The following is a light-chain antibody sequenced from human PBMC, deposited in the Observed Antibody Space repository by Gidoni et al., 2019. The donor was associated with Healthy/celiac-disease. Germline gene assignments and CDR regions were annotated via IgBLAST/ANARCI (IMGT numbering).Light chain of an antibody. CDR1: KLGDKY. CDR3: QAWDSSTAV. CDR2: QDS. Sequence: SYELTQSLSVSVSPGQTASITCSGDKLGDKYACWYQQKPGQSPVLVIYQDSKRPSVIPERFSGSNSGNTATLTISGTQAMDEADYYCQAWDSSTAVFGTGTKVTVL. V-gene: IGLV3-1*01. J-gene: IGLJ1*01.